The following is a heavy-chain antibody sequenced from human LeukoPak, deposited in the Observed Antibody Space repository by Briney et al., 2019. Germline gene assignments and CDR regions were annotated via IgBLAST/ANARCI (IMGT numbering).Heavy chain of an antibody. J-gene: IGHJ4*02. Sequence: ASVKVSCKASGGTFSSYAISWVRQAPGQGLEWMGGIIPIFGTANYAQKFQGRVTITADESTSTAYMELSSLRSEDTAVYYCARDSRAYYYDSSGYYLDYWGQGTLVTVSS. CDR3: ARDSRAYYYDSSGYYLDY. V-gene: IGHV1-69*13. CDR1: GGTFSSYA. CDR2: IIPIFGTA. D-gene: IGHD3-22*01.